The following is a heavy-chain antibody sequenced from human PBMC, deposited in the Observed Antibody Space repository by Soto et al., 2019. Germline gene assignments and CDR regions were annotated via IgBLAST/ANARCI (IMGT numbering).Heavy chain of an antibody. D-gene: IGHD4-17*01. CDR1: GYTFITIG. J-gene: IGHJ4*02. CDR2: ISPHKGNT. CDR3: ARDWVTTDRNRFDY. Sequence: QVQLVQSGAEVKKPGASVKVSCKASGYTFITIGISWVRQAPGQGLEWMGWISPHKGNTNYAQNFQGRVTMTTDTSTSTAYMELRSLRSDDTAVYYCARDWVTTDRNRFDYWGQGTLVTVSS. V-gene: IGHV1-18*01.